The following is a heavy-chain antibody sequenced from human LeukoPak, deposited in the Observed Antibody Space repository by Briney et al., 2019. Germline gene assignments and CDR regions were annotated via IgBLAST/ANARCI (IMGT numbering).Heavy chain of an antibody. V-gene: IGHV3-33*01. CDR3: ARDREAADDLGY. Sequence: GGSLRLSCAASGFTFGSYGMHWVRQAPDKVLEWVAVIWYDGSNEYYADSVKGRFTISRDNSKNTLYLQMNSLRAEDTAVYYCARDREAADDLGYWGQGTLVIVYS. CDR1: GFTFGSYG. J-gene: IGHJ4*02. CDR2: IWYDGSNE. D-gene: IGHD6-13*01.